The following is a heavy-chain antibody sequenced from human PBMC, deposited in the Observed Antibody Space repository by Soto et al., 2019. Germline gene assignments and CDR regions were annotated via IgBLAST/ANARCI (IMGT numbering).Heavy chain of an antibody. V-gene: IGHV4-61*01. J-gene: IGHJ5*02. Sequence: LSLTCTVSGGSVSRDSNFWSWIRQPPGKGLEWIGYIYYSGPTRYNPSLESRVTISIDSSKNQVSLNLTSVTAADTALYYCARGYSHYDHWGRGTLVTVSS. CDR2: IYYSGPT. CDR3: ARGYSHYDH. D-gene: IGHD4-4*01. CDR1: GGSVSRDSNF.